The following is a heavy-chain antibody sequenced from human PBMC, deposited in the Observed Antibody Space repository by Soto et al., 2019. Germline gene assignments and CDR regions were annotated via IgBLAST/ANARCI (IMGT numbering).Heavy chain of an antibody. D-gene: IGHD3-22*01. CDR1: GFTFSSYA. J-gene: IGHJ4*02. V-gene: IGHV3-30-3*01. CDR3: AREDYYDSSGKDY. CDR2: ISYDGSNK. Sequence: QVQLVESGGGVVQPGRSLRLSCAASGFTFSSYAMHWVRQAPGKGLEWVAVISYDGSNKYYADSVKGRFTISRDNSKNTLYLQMNSLRAEVTAVYYCAREDYYDSSGKDYWGQGTLVTVSS.